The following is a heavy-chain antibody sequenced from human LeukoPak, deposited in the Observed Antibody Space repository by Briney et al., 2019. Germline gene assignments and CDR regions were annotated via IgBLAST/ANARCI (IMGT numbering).Heavy chain of an antibody. CDR1: GGTFSSYA. D-gene: IGHD7-27*01. Sequence: SSVKVSCKAAGGTFSSYAICWVRQAPGQGLEWMGRIIPILGIANYAQKFQGRVTITADKSTSTAYMELSSLGSEDTAVYYCATPLSSANWGRTFYYWGQGTLVTVSS. CDR2: IIPILGIA. CDR3: ATPLSSANWGRTFYY. V-gene: IGHV1-69*04. J-gene: IGHJ4*02.